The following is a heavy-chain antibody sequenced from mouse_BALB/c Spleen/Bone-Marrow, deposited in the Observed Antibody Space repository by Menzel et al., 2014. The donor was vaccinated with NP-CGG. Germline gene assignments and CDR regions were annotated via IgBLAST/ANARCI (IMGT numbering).Heavy chain of an antibody. J-gene: IGHJ2*01. CDR1: GFNIKDTY. Sequence: EVQLQQSGAELVKPGASVKLSCTASGFNIKDTYMHWVKQRPEQGLEWIGRIDPANGNTKYDPKFQGKATITADTSSNTSCLQISSLSSEDTAIYYCARYRLGTYFDYWGQGTTLTVSS. V-gene: IGHV14-3*02. CDR3: ARYRLGTYFDY. D-gene: IGHD2-14*01. CDR2: IDPANGNT.